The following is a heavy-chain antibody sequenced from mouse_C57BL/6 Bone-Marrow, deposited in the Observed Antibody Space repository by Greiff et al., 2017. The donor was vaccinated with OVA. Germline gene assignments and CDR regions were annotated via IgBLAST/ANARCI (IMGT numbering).Heavy chain of an antibody. J-gene: IGHJ4*01. CDR3: ARDRYSNYVDY. Sequence: EVKLVESGGGLVKPGGSLKLSCAASGFTFSSYAMSWVRQTPEKRLEWVATISDGGSYTYYPDNVKGRFTISRDNAKNNLYLQMSHLKSEDTAMYYCARDRYSNYVDYGGQGTSVTVSS. V-gene: IGHV5-4*01. D-gene: IGHD2-5*01. CDR1: GFTFSSYA. CDR2: ISDGGSYT.